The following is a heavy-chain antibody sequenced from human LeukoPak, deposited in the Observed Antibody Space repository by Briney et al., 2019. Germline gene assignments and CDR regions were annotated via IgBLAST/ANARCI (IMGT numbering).Heavy chain of an antibody. D-gene: IGHD2-2*01. V-gene: IGHV3-9*01. J-gene: IGHJ4*02. CDR2: ISWNSGSI. CDR3: AKDRDWQYGSEASHFDY. CDR1: GFTFDDYA. Sequence: PGRSLRLSCAASGFTFDDYAMHWVWQAPGKGLEWVSGISWNSGSIGYADSVKGRFTISRDNAKNSLYLQMNSLRAEDTALYYCAKDRDWQYGSEASHFDYWGQGTLVTVSS.